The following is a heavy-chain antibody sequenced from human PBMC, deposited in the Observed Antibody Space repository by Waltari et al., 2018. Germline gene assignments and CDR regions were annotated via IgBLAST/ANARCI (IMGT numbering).Heavy chain of an antibody. CDR1: GFTFSVNA. Sequence: QVQLVESGGGVAQPGRSLRLSCAASGFTFSVNAMHWVRQAPGKGLGWVAVISDDGKNKYYADSVKGRFTSSRDNSKNTLYLQMNSLRAEDTAVYYCARVLQQWLFSYFDYWGQGTLVTVSS. J-gene: IGHJ4*02. D-gene: IGHD6-19*01. CDR3: ARVLQQWLFSYFDY. CDR2: ISDDGKNK. V-gene: IGHV3-30*01.